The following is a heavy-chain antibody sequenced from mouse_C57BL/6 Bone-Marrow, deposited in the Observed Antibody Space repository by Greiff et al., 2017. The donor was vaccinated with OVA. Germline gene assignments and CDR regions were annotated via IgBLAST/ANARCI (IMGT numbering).Heavy chain of an antibody. D-gene: IGHD1-1*01. CDR2: IYPRSGNT. CDR3: ARRHGSSYVYAMDY. CDR1: GYTFTNYG. Sequence: QVQLQQSGAELARPGASVKLSCKASGYTFTNYGISWVKQRTGQGLEWIGEIYPRSGNTYYNEKFKGKATLTADKSSSTAYMELRSLTSEDSAVYFGARRHGSSYVYAMDYWGQGTSVTVSS. J-gene: IGHJ4*01. V-gene: IGHV1-81*01.